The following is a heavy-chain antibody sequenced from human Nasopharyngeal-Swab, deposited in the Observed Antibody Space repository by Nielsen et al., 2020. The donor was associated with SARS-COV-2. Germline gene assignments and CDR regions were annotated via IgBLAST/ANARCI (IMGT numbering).Heavy chain of an antibody. Sequence: WIRQHPGKGLEWIGEINHSGSTNYNPSLKSRVTISVDTSKNQFSLKLSSVTAADTAVYYCARGEATQDYFDYWGQGTLVTVSS. V-gene: IGHV4-34*01. CDR3: ARGEATQDYFDY. D-gene: IGHD1-26*01. CDR2: INHSGST. J-gene: IGHJ4*02.